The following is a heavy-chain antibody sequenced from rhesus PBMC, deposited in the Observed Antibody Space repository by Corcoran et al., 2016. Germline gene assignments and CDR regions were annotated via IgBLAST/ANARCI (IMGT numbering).Heavy chain of an antibody. D-gene: IGHD2-27*01. CDR1: GASISSDS. J-gene: IGHJ4*01. Sequence: QVQLQESGPGLVKPSEPLPLTCAASGASISSDSWGWIRLPLGKGLEWFGNIEGGRGNTNHNPPLKSRVTISKDTSKNQFSLKLSSVTAADTGVYYCARGHGSGIYCYGNYFDYWGQGVLVTVSS. V-gene: IGHV4S16*01. CDR2: IEGGRGNT. CDR3: ARGHGSGIYCYGNYFDY.